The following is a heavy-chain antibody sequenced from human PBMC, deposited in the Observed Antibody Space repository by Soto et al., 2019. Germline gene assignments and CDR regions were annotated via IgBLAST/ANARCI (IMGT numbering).Heavy chain of an antibody. CDR2: INAGNGNT. Sequence: WASVKVSCKASGYTFTSYAMHWVRQAPGQRLEWMGWINAGNGNTKYSQKFRGRVTITGDTSASTAYMELSSLRSGDTAVYYCARGSGSYYRPSDYWGQGTLVTVSS. D-gene: IGHD3-10*01. V-gene: IGHV1-3*01. CDR1: GYTFTSYA. CDR3: ARGSGSYYRPSDY. J-gene: IGHJ4*02.